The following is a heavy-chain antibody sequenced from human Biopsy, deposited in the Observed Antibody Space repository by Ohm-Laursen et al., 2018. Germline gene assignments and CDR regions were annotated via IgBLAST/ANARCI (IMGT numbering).Heavy chain of an antibody. CDR1: GGSIKSYY. J-gene: IGHJ4*02. CDR2: IYYTGHT. V-gene: IGHV4-59*01. D-gene: IGHD7-27*01. Sequence: SQTLSLTWTVSGGSIKSYYWNWIRQSPGKGLGWIGFIYYTGHTNYNPSLKSRATISVDTSKNQFSLKVISVTAADTAVYYCARLTGDPSYWGQGILVTVSS. CDR3: ARLTGDPSY.